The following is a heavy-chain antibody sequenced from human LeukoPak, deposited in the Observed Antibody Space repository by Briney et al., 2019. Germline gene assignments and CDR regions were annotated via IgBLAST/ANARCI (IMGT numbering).Heavy chain of an antibody. V-gene: IGHV3-NL1*01. CDR2: IHRDGHTA. CDR3: TDLFAY. Sequence: GGSLRLSCATSGFSFDEYDMHWVRQRPGQGLEWVSLIHRDGHTAYYSDSVKGRSAISRDNSKNTLYLQMNSLRAEDTAVYYCTDLFAYWGQGTLVTVSS. CDR1: GFSFDEYD. J-gene: IGHJ4*02.